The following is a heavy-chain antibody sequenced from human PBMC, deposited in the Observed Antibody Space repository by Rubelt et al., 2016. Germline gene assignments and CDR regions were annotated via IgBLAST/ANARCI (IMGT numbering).Heavy chain of an antibody. Sequence: QVQLQQWGAGLLKPSETLSLTCAVSGGSISSSSYYWGWIRQPPGKGLEWIGTIYYSGSIYYNPSLKDRVTISVDKSKNDISRKLSSVTAADTAVYYCARHLRSGSGYYSPFVYWGQGTLVTVSS. J-gene: IGHJ4*02. CDR2: IYYSGSI. CDR1: GGSISSSSYY. V-gene: IGHV4-39*07. CDR3: ARHLRSGSGYYSPFVY. D-gene: IGHD3-22*01.